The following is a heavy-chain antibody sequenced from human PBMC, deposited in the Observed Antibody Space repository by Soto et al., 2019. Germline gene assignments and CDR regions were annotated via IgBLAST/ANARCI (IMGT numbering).Heavy chain of an antibody. Sequence: QVQLVQSGAEVKKPGSSVKVSCKASGGTFSSYTISWVRQAPGQGLEWMGRIIPILGIANYAQKFQGRVTITADKSTSTAYMELSSLRSEDTAVYYCARDGPDGSSSNYWGQGTLVTVSS. CDR1: GGTFSSYT. CDR3: ARDGPDGSSSNY. V-gene: IGHV1-69*08. J-gene: IGHJ4*02. CDR2: IIPILGIA. D-gene: IGHD6-13*01.